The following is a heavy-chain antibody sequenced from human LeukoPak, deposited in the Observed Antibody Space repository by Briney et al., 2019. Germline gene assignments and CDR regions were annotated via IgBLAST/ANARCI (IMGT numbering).Heavy chain of an antibody. CDR3: ARVKGRSYSGSYFGY. D-gene: IGHD1-26*01. J-gene: IGHJ4*02. Sequence: PGGSLRLSCAASGCTFSSYEMNWVRQAPGKGLEWVSYISSSGSTIYYADSVKGRFTISRDNAKNSLYLQMNSLRAEDTAVYYCARVKGRSYSGSYFGYWGQGTLVTVSS. CDR1: GCTFSSYE. CDR2: ISSSGSTI. V-gene: IGHV3-48*03.